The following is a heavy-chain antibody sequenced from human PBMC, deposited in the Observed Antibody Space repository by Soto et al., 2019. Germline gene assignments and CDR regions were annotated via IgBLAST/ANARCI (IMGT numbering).Heavy chain of an antibody. CDR3: ARGGLLPDY. J-gene: IGHJ4*02. CDR2: IYYSGST. Sequence: SETPSLTCSVPCGAISSVSYYPTWVRQPPRKGLEWIGYIYYSGSTNYNPSLKSRVTISVETSKNQFSLKLSSVTAADTAVYYCARGGLLPDYWGQGTLVTVSS. CDR1: CGAISSVSYY. D-gene: IGHD6-19*01. V-gene: IGHV4-61*01.